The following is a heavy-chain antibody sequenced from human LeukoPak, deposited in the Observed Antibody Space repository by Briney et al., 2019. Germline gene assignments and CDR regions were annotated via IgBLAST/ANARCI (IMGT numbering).Heavy chain of an antibody. V-gene: IGHV4-59*08. CDR3: ARRRQWLFPFDY. Sequence: PSETLSLTCTVSGGSISSYYWSWIRQPPGKGLEWIGYIYYSGSTNYNPSLKSRVTISVDTSKNQFSLKLSSVTAADTAVYYCARRRQWLFPFDYWGQGTLVTVSS. D-gene: IGHD6-19*01. J-gene: IGHJ4*02. CDR2: IYYSGST. CDR1: GGSISSYY.